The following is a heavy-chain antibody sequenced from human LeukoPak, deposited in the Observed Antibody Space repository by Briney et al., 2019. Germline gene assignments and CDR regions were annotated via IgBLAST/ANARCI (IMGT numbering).Heavy chain of an antibody. J-gene: IGHJ4*02. CDR2: INQDATEK. CDR3: AGGALDC. V-gene: IGHV3-7*04. CDR1: GFTFSHYC. Sequence: PGGSLRLSRAASGFTFSHYCMSWVRHAPGKGLEWMAIINQDATEKHYADSAKGRFTISRDNTKYSLYLQMNSLRAEDTPVYHCAGGALDCWGQGALVAVSS.